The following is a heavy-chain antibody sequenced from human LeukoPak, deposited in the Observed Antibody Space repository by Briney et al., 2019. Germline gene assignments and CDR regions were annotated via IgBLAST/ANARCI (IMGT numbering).Heavy chain of an antibody. D-gene: IGHD6-19*01. CDR2: IYHSGST. Sequence: SETLSLTCTVSGYSISSGYYWGWIRQPPGKGLEWIGSIYHSGSTYYNPSLKSRVTISVDTSKNQFSLKLSSVTAADTAVYYCARVIAVGYYFDYWGQGTLVTVSS. CDR3: ARVIAVGYYFDY. V-gene: IGHV4-38-2*02. J-gene: IGHJ4*02. CDR1: GYSISSGYY.